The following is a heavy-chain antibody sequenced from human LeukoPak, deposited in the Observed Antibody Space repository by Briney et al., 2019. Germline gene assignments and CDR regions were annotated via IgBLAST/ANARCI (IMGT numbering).Heavy chain of an antibody. CDR2: INPNSGGT. Sequence: GASVKVSCKASGYTFTGYYMHWVRQAPGQGLEWMGWINPNSGGTNYAQKFQGRVTMTRDTSITTAYMELSSLEYDDTAVYYCAKDFRDQWLVNAFHIWGQGTMVTVSS. CDR1: GYTFTGYY. D-gene: IGHD6-19*01. V-gene: IGHV1-2*02. CDR3: AKDFRDQWLVNAFHI. J-gene: IGHJ3*02.